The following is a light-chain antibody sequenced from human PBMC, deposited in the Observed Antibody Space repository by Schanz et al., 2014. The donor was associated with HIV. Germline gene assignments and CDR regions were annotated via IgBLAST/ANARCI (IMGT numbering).Light chain of an antibody. CDR2: DVN. J-gene: IGLJ1*01. Sequence: QSVLTQPRSVSGSPGQSVTISCTGTSSDVGNYNYVSWYQQHPGKAPKVMIYDVNERPSGVPDRFSGSKSGNTASLTISGLQAEDEADYYCVSYRSSSTYVFGTGTKLTVL. CDR3: VSYRSSSTYV. V-gene: IGLV2-11*01. CDR1: SSDVGNYNY.